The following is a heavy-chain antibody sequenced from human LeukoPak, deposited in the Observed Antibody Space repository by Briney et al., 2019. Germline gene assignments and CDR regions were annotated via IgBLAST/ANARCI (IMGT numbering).Heavy chain of an antibody. D-gene: IGHD6-6*01. CDR1: GFTCSSYG. Sequence: GGSLRLSCAASGFTCSSYGMHWVRQAPGKGLEGVAFIRYDGSNKYYADSVKGRFTISRDNSNNTLYLQMNSLRAEDTAVYYCAKDPGQLLAYYFDYWGQGTLVTVSS. V-gene: IGHV3-30*02. CDR2: IRYDGSNK. CDR3: AKDPGQLLAYYFDY. J-gene: IGHJ4*02.